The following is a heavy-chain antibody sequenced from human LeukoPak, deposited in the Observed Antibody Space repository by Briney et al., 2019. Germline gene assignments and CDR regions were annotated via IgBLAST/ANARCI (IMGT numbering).Heavy chain of an antibody. CDR2: INPNSGGT. Sequence: ASVKVSCKASGYTFTGYYMHWVRQAPGQGLEWMGWINPNSGGTNYAQKFQGRVTMTRDTSISTAYMELSRLRSDDTAVYYCAREGTIAAASFDYWGQGTLVTVSS. CDR1: GYTFTGYY. CDR3: AREGTIAAASFDY. V-gene: IGHV1-2*02. D-gene: IGHD6-13*01. J-gene: IGHJ4*02.